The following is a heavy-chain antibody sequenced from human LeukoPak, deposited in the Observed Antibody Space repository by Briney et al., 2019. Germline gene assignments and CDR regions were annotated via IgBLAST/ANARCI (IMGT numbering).Heavy chain of an antibody. D-gene: IGHD6-19*01. CDR2: ISSSAGVI. CDR3: AKAVAATGHYYFGMDV. CDR1: GFSFSTYE. Sequence: GGSLRLSCAASGFSFSTYEMNWVRQAPGKGLEWISYISSSAGVIYYAGSVKGRFTISRDNSKSTLYLQMNSLRAEDTAVYYCAKAVAATGHYYFGMDVWGQGTTVTVSS. V-gene: IGHV3-48*03. J-gene: IGHJ6*02.